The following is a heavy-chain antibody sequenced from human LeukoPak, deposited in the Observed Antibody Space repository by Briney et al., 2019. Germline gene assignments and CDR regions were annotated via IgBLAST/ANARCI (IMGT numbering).Heavy chain of an antibody. V-gene: IGHV1-69*05. J-gene: IGHJ6*03. CDR3: ARGGYSYGFYYYYYMDV. CDR2: IIPIFGTA. D-gene: IGHD5-18*01. Sequence: SVTVSCKASGGTFSSYAISWVRQAPGQGLEWMGGIIPIFGTANYAQKFQGRVTITTDESTSTAYMELSSLRSEGTAVYYCARGGYSYGFYYYYYMDVWGKGTTVTVSS. CDR1: GGTFSSYA.